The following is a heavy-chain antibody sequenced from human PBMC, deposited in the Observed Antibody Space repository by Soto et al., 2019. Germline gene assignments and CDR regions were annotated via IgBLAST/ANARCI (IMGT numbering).Heavy chain of an antibody. CDR3: ARALGSWGSYYFDH. CDR1: GFSLDTWGVG. CDR2: IYWDDDK. V-gene: IGHV2-5*02. D-gene: IGHD3-16*01. J-gene: IGHJ4*02. Sequence: QITLKESGPTLVRPTQTLTLTCTVSGFSLDTWGVGVGWIRQPPGKAPEWLALIYWDDDKRYSPSLKNRLTITNDTSNNQVVLTVTNMDPVDTVTYYCARALGSWGSYYFDHWGQGTLVTVSS.